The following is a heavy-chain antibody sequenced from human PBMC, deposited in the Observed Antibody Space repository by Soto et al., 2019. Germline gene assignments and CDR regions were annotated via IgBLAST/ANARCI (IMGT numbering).Heavy chain of an antibody. CDR1: GFTFSRYA. Sequence: AGGALRLSCGGSGFTFSRYALSWGRPAPGEGLEWVTVITYNGGSTDYADSVKGRLIISRDNSKNTLFLQMSSLRAEDTAVYYCAKLSGGDTKRDYFDSWGQGTLVTVSS. D-gene: IGHD5-18*01. CDR2: ITYNGGST. V-gene: IGHV3-23*01. J-gene: IGHJ4*02. CDR3: AKLSGGDTKRDYFDS.